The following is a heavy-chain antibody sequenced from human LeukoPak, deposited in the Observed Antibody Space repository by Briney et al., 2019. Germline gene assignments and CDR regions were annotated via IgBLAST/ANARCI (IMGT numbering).Heavy chain of an antibody. D-gene: IGHD6-19*01. CDR3: ARVVAAIALRDYHYVDV. CDR1: SFSITDKS. Sequence: GSLTLSCSASSFSITDKSMTWVRQAPGKGLECVAIIYRGEVTAYADSVRGRFTISRDSGTNTLFLQMDNLRVDDTAVYYCARVVAAIALRDYHYVDVWGKGTTLSVS. V-gene: IGHV3-53*01. J-gene: IGHJ6*03. CDR2: IYRGEVT.